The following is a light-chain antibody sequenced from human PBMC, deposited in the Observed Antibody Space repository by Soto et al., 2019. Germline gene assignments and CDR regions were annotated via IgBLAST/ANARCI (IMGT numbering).Light chain of an antibody. CDR3: CSYAGSSTPVV. CDR2: EVS. Sequence: QSALTQPASVSGSPGQSITISCTGTSSDVGSYNLVSWYQQHPGKAPKLMIYEVSKRPSGGSNRFSGSKSGNTASLTISGLQADDEADYYCCSYAGSSTPVVFGGGTKLTVL. V-gene: IGLV2-23*02. CDR1: SSDVGSYNL. J-gene: IGLJ2*01.